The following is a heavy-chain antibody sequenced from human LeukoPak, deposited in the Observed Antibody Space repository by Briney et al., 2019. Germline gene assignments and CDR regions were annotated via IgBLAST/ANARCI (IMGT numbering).Heavy chain of an antibody. V-gene: IGHV1-18*01. CDR2: ISVYNGNT. J-gene: IGHJ6*03. CDR3: ARDFGGYSYGYYMDV. D-gene: IGHD5-18*01. CDR1: GYTFTNYG. Sequence: GASVKVSCKASGYTFTNYGISWVRQAPGQGLEWMGWISVYNGNTNYAQKLQGRVTMTTDTSTSTAYMELRSLRSDDTAVYYCARDFGGYSYGYYMDVWGKGTTVTVSS.